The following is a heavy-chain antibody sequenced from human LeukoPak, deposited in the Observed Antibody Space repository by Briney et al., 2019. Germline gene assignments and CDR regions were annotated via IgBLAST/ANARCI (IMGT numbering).Heavy chain of an antibody. CDR2: IYYSGST. V-gene: IGHV4-31*03. D-gene: IGHD1-26*01. Sequence: PSETLSLTCTVSGGSISSGGYYWSWIRQHPGKGLDWIGYIYYSGSTYYNPSLESRVTISVDTSKSQFSPRLSSVTAADTAVYYCASYSGSYYVFDSWGQGTLVTVSS. CDR3: ASYSGSYYVFDS. CDR1: GGSISSGGYY. J-gene: IGHJ4*02.